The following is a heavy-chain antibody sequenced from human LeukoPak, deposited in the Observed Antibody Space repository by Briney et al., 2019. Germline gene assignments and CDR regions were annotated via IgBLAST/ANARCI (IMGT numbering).Heavy chain of an antibody. Sequence: GGSLRLSCAASAFTFSSYSMNWVRQAPGRGLEWVSYISSSSSTIYYAGSVKGRFTISRDNAKNSLYLQMNSLRDEDTAVYYCAREPSRGYSGYDTLYFDYWSQGTLVTVSS. CDR3: AREPSRGYSGYDTLYFDY. V-gene: IGHV3-48*02. D-gene: IGHD5-12*01. CDR1: AFTFSSYS. CDR2: ISSSSSTI. J-gene: IGHJ4*02.